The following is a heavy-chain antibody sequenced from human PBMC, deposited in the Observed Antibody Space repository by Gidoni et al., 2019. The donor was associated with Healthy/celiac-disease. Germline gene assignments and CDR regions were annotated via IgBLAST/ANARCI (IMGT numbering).Heavy chain of an antibody. CDR3: ARDFGAWGGIAVAGLFDY. J-gene: IGHJ4*02. CDR2: IKQDGSEK. CDR1: GFTFSSYW. V-gene: IGHV3-7*01. Sequence: EVQLVESGGGLVQPGGSLRLSCAASGFTFSSYWMSWVRQAPGKGLEWVANIKQDGSEKYYVDSVKGRFTISRDNAKNSLYLQMNSLRAEETAVYYCARDFGAWGGIAVAGLFDYWGQGTLVTVSS. D-gene: IGHD6-19*01.